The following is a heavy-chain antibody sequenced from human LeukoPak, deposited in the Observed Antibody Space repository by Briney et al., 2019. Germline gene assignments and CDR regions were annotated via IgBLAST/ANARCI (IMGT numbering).Heavy chain of an antibody. V-gene: IGHV3-74*01. J-gene: IGHJ4*02. D-gene: IGHD1-26*01. CDR2: ITSDGSST. Sequence: GECLRLSCTASGFTFSSYWMHWVRQAPGKGLEWVSRITSDGSSTSHADSVKGRFTISRDNAKNTLYLQMNSLRAEDTAVYYCSRGVGATDSWGQGTLVT. CDR3: SRGVGATDS. CDR1: GFTFSSYW.